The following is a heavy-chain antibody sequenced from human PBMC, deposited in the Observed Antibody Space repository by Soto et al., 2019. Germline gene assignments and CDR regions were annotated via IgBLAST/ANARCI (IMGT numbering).Heavy chain of an antibody. D-gene: IGHD3-22*01. CDR3: ARIGTCGYYDSSGYYAFDI. J-gene: IGHJ3*02. Sequence: QVQLVQSGAEVKKPGSSVKVSCKASGGTFSSYAISWVRQAPGQGLEWMGGIIPIFGTANYAQKFQGRVTITADESTSTAYMELSSLRSEDTAVYYCARIGTCGYYDSSGYYAFDIWGQGTMVTVSS. CDR2: IIPIFGTA. CDR1: GGTFSSYA. V-gene: IGHV1-69*01.